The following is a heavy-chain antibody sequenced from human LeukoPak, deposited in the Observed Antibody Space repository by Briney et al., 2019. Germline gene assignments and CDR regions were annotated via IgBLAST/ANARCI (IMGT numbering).Heavy chain of an antibody. CDR3: ARAGYSSSWYEGWYFDY. D-gene: IGHD6-13*01. Sequence: PGGSLRLSCAASGCTFSSYAMSWVRQAPGKGLEWVSAISGSGGSTYYADSVKGRFTISRDNSKNTLYLQMNSLRAEDTAVYYCARAGYSSSWYEGWYFDYWGQGTLVTVSS. CDR1: GCTFSSYA. J-gene: IGHJ4*02. V-gene: IGHV3-23*01. CDR2: ISGSGGST.